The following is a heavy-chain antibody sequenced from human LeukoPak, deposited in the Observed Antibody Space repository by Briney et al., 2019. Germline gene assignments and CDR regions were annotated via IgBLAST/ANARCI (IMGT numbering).Heavy chain of an antibody. CDR3: ARGHDYGDYNSYGMDV. Sequence: SETLSLTCTVSGGSISSGDYYWSWIRQPPGKGLEWIGYIYYSGSTYYNPSLKSRVTISVDTSKNQFSLKLSSVTAADTAVYYCARGHDYGDYNSYGMDVWGQGTTVTVSS. V-gene: IGHV4-30-4*01. D-gene: IGHD4-17*01. CDR2: IYYSGST. J-gene: IGHJ6*02. CDR1: GGSISSGDYY.